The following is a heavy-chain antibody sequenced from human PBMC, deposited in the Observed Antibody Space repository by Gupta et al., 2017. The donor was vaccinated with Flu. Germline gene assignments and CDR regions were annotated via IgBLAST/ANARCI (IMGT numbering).Heavy chain of an antibody. CDR1: TFSSYA. V-gene: IGHV3-23*01. D-gene: IGHD3-10*01. J-gene: IGHJ4*02. Sequence: TFSSYAMSWVRQAPGKGLEWVSAISGSGGSTYYADSVKGRFTISRDNSKNTLYLQMNSLRAEDTAVYYCAKDSGITMVRGVILSSPIDYWGQGTLVTVSS. CDR3: AKDSGITMVRGVILSSPIDY. CDR2: ISGSGGST.